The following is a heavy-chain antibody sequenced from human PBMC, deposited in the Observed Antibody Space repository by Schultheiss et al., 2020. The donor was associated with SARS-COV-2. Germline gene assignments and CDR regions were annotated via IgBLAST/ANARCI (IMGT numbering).Heavy chain of an antibody. D-gene: IGHD3-9*01. Sequence: SETLSLTCTVSGGSISSSSYYWGWIRQPPGKGLEWIGYIYYSGSTYYNPSLKSRVTISVDTSKNQFSLKLSSVTAADTAVYYCARAWLYGMDVWGQGTTVTVSS. CDR3: ARAWLYGMDV. CDR2: IYYSGST. V-gene: IGHV4-39*07. CDR1: GGSISSSSYY. J-gene: IGHJ6*02.